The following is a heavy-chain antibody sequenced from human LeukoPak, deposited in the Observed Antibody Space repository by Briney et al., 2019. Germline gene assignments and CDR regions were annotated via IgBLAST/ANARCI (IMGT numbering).Heavy chain of an antibody. V-gene: IGHV4-34*01. CDR1: GGSFSGYY. CDR2: INHSGST. D-gene: IGHD6-19*01. J-gene: IGHJ4*02. CDR3: AAGYSSGWGVGIDY. Sequence: SSETLSLTCAVYGGSFSGYYWSWIRQPPGKGLEWIGEINHSGSTDYNPSLKSRVTISVDTSKNQFSLKLSSVTAADTAVYYCAAGYSSGWGVGIDYWGQGTLVTVSS.